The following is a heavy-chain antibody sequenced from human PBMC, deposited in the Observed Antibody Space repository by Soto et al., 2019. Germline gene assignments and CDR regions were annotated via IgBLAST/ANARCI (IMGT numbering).Heavy chain of an antibody. V-gene: IGHV3-33*01. Sequence: PGGSLRLSCAASGFTFSNYGMHWVRQAPGKGLEWVAIIWYDGSNDYYVDSVKGRFTISRDNSKNKLSLKMNSLRAEDTAVYYCARDRWEFQLFYYGLDVWGQGTTVTVS. CDR3: ARDRWEFQLFYYGLDV. CDR2: IWYDGSND. D-gene: IGHD1-26*01. CDR1: GFTFSNYG. J-gene: IGHJ6*02.